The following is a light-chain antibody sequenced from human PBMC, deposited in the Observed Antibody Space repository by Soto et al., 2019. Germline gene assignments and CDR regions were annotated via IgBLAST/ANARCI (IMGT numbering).Light chain of an antibody. J-gene: IGLJ3*02. CDR2: DND. V-gene: IGLV1-51*01. CDR3: GTWDSSLSRGV. CDR1: SSDIGNNF. Sequence: QSVLTQPPSVSADPGQKVTISCSGSSSDIGNNFVSWYQHLPGTAPKLLIYDNDMRPSGIPDRFSASKSGTSATLGITGLQTGDEADYYCGTWDSSLSRGVFGGGTRLTVL.